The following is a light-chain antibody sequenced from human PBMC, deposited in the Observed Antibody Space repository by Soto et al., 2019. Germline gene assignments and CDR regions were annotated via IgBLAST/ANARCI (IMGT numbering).Light chain of an antibody. J-gene: IGLJ2*01. CDR3: TSYTIINTVV. V-gene: IGLV2-14*03. Sequence: QSALTQPASVSGSPGQSITISCTVTSSDVGGYNYVSWYQQHPGKAPKLMIYDVDVRPSGVSNRFSGSKSGNTASLTISGLQTQDEADYYCTSYTIINTVVFGGGTKLTVL. CDR2: DVD. CDR1: SSDVGGYNY.